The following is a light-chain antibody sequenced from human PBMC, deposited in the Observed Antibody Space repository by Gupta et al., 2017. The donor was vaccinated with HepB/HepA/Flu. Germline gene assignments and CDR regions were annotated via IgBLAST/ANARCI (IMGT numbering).Light chain of an antibody. V-gene: IGKV1-39*01. CDR3: QQSNSTRCS. Sequence: IHLPNPPSSLSASVGDRVTITCRASQSISSYLIWYQQKPGKAPKLLIYAASILQSGVPSRFSGSGSGTDFTLTISRLQPEDFATYYCQQSNSTRCSFGQGTXLEIK. CDR1: QSISSY. J-gene: IGKJ2*04. CDR2: AAS.